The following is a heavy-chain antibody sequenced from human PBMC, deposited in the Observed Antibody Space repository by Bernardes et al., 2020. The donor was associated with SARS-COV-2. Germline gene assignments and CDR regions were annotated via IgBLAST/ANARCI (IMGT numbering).Heavy chain of an antibody. Sequence: ASVKVSCKASGYIFNTYGLSWVRQAPGQGRAWMGWISAYDGSRNDAQRLQGRVTMTTDTSTGTAYMELRSLRPDDTAMYYCVRDWSYSSGDDAFDIWGQGTMVIVTS. V-gene: IGHV1-18*01. CDR1: GYIFNTYG. CDR3: VRDWSYSSGDDAFDI. J-gene: IGHJ3*02. D-gene: IGHD3-22*01. CDR2: ISAYDGSR.